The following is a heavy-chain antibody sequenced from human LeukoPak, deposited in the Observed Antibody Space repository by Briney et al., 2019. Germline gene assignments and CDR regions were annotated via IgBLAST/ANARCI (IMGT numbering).Heavy chain of an antibody. D-gene: IGHD5-24*01. J-gene: IGHJ4*02. CDR1: GVSISTSRYY. CDR3: ASIRRDGYALHIGY. V-gene: IGHV4-61*05. Sequence: SETLSLTCTVSGVSISTSRYYWGWIRQPPGKGLDWIGYIYYTGSTYYNPSLKSRVTISVDTSKNQFSLKLSSVTAADTAVYYCASIRRDGYALHIGYWGQGTLVTVSS. CDR2: IYYTGST.